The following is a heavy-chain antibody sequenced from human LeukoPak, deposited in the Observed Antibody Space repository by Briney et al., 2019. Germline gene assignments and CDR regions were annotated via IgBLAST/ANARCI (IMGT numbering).Heavy chain of an antibody. Sequence: PGGSLRLSCAASGFNFSSYSINWVRQAPGKGLEGVSYIISSSSTIYYADSVKGRFTISRDNAKNSLYLQMNSLRDEDTAVYYCARDQESIAAAHDYWGQGTLVTVSS. V-gene: IGHV3-48*02. D-gene: IGHD6-13*01. CDR1: GFNFSSYS. J-gene: IGHJ4*02. CDR2: IISSSSTI. CDR3: ARDQESIAAAHDY.